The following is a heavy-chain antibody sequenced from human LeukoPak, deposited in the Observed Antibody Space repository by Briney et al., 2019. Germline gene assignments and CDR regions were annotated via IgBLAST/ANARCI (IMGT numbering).Heavy chain of an antibody. V-gene: IGHV3-7*01. Sequence: GGSLRLSCAASGFTFSTYNMNWVRQAPGKGLEWVATIKEDGSEAYFGDSVKGRFAISRDNAKNSLYLQMNSLRAEDTAVYYCARDYGATVTFDYWGQGTLVTVSS. CDR1: GFTFSTYN. D-gene: IGHD4-17*01. CDR2: IKEDGSEA. J-gene: IGHJ4*02. CDR3: ARDYGATVTFDY.